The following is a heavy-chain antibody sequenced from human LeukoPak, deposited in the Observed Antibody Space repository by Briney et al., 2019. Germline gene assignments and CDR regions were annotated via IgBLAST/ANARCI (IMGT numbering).Heavy chain of an antibody. V-gene: IGHV1-2*06. J-gene: IGHJ4*02. CDR1: GYTFTGYY. D-gene: IGHD6-19*01. CDR2: INPNCGGT. Sequence: ASVKVSCKASGYTFTGYYMHWVRQAPGQGLEWMGRINPNCGGTNYAQKFQGRVTMTRDTSISTAYMELSRLRSDDTAVYYCARDLRIAVGRVALCDYWGQGTLVTVSS. CDR3: ARDLRIAVGRVALCDY.